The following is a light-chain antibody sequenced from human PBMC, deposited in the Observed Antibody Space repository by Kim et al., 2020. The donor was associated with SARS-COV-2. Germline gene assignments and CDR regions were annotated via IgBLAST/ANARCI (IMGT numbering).Light chain of an antibody. CDR1: ISEIENNNF. CDR2: EVT. Sequence: GQSITIPCNGAISEIENNNFVSWYQQMPGTVPKLLIYEVTKRPSGVSNRFSGSKSGGTASLTISGLQAEDEADYFCCSYTGGTSYLFGPGTSVTVL. V-gene: IGLV2-23*02. J-gene: IGLJ1*01. CDR3: CSYTGGTSYL.